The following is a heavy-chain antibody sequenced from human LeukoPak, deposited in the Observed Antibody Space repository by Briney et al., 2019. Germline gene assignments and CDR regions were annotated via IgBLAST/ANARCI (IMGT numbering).Heavy chain of an antibody. V-gene: IGHV3-23*01. Sequence: GGSLRLSCAASGFTFSSYAMSWVRQAPGKGLEWVSDISGSGASTYYADSVKGRFTISRDNSKNTLYLQMNSLRAEDTAVYYCAKGYCTNGVCYFDYWGQGTLVTVSS. CDR2: ISGSGAST. CDR1: GFTFSSYA. J-gene: IGHJ4*02. D-gene: IGHD2-8*01. CDR3: AKGYCTNGVCYFDY.